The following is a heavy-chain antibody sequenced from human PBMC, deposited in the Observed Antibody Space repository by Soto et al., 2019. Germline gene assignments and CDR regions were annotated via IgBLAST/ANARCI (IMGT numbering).Heavy chain of an antibody. Sequence: SETLSLTCTVSGGSISSGGYYWSWIRQHPGKGLEWIGYIYYSGSTYYNPSLKSRVTISVDTSKNQFSLKLSSVTAAGTAVYYCARGITVTTRKYYFDYWGQGTLVTVSS. V-gene: IGHV4-31*03. CDR1: GGSISSGGYY. D-gene: IGHD4-4*01. J-gene: IGHJ4*02. CDR2: IYYSGST. CDR3: ARGITVTTRKYYFDY.